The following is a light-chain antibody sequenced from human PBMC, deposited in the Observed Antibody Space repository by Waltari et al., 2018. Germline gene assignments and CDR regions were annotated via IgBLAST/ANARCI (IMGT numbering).Light chain of an antibody. J-gene: IGLJ2*01. CDR2: TDH. V-gene: IGLV1-44*01. CDR1: GSNIGSNP. CDR3: AAWDDSLNGPHVV. Sequence: QSVLTQPPSASGTPGQRVVISCSRSGSNIGSNPVNWYQQLPGTAPKLLIYTDHQRPLGVPDRFSGSKSGTSASLAISGLQSEDEADYYCAAWDDSLNGPHVVFGGGTKLTVL.